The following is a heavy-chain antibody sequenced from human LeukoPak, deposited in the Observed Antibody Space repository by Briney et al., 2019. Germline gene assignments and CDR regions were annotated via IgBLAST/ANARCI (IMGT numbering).Heavy chain of an antibody. CDR1: GFTFSSYE. J-gene: IGHJ5*02. D-gene: IGHD1-7*01. CDR3: ARWNYEFDP. Sequence: GSLRLSCAASGFTFSSYEMNWVRQAPGKGLEWIGSIYYSGSTYYNPSLKSRVTISVDTSKNQFSLKLSSVTAADTAVYYCARWNYEFDPWGQGTLVTVSS. CDR2: IYYSGST. V-gene: IGHV4-39*07.